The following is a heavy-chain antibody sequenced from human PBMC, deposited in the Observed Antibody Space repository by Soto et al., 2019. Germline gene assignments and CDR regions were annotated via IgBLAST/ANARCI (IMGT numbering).Heavy chain of an antibody. CDR1: GGTFGTYG. D-gene: IGHD6-19*01. CDR2: IIPASDTE. V-gene: IGHV1-69*14. Sequence: QVHLVQSGAEVKKPGSSVNISCKASGGTFGTYGLNWVRQFPGQGLEWMGGIIPASDTENYAQKFQGRVTNTAEKSTNIAHLQMASLTSDEPAVSYCATAVTGWTYYHYGLDGWGQGTPVTVSA. CDR3: ATAVTGWTYYHYGLDG. J-gene: IGHJ6*01.